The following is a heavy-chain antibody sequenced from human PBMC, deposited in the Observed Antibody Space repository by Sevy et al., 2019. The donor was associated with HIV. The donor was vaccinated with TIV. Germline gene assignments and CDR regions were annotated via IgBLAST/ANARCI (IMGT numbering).Heavy chain of an antibody. Sequence: SETLSLTCAVSGYSISSGYYWGWIRQPPGKGLEWIGSIYQSGSTYYNPSLKSRVTISVDTSKNQFSLKLSSVTAADTAVYYCARPTIAARLADAFDIWGQGTMVTVSS. J-gene: IGHJ3*02. V-gene: IGHV4-38-2*01. D-gene: IGHD6-6*01. CDR1: GYSISSGYY. CDR3: ARPTIAARLADAFDI. CDR2: IYQSGST.